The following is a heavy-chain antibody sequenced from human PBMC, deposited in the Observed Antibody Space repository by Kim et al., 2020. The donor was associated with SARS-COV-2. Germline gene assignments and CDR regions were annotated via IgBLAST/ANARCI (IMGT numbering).Heavy chain of an antibody. Sequence: ASVKVSCKASGYTFTSYGISWVRQAPGQGLEWMGWISAYNGNTNYEQKLQGRVTMTTDTSTSTAYMELRSLRSDDTAVYYCARTFIAAAGSDSGYWYFDLWGRGTLVTVSS. CDR3: ARTFIAAAGSDSGYWYFDL. CDR1: GYTFTSYG. CDR2: ISAYNGNT. V-gene: IGHV1-18*04. D-gene: IGHD6-13*01. J-gene: IGHJ2*01.